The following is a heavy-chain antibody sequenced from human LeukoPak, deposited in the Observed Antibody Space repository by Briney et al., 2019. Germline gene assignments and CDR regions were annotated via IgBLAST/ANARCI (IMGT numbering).Heavy chain of an antibody. J-gene: IGHJ4*02. D-gene: IGHD5-24*01. V-gene: IGHV6-1*01. CDR2: TYYRSKWYN. Sequence: PSQTLSLTCAISGDSVSSNSAAWNWSRQSPSRGLEWLGRTYYRSKWYNEYTVSVKSRISNNPDTSKNQFSLQLNSVTPEDTAVYYCARQGPTWPFDYWGQGTLVTVSS. CDR3: ARQGPTWPFDY. CDR1: GDSVSSNSAA.